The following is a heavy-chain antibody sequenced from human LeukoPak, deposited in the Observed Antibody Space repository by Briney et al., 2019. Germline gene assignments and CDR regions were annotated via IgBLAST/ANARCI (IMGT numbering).Heavy chain of an antibody. CDR3: ARVGSTDSPHAFDI. D-gene: IGHD3-10*01. J-gene: IGHJ3*02. CDR1: GFTFSSYW. Sequence: LSGGSLRLSCAASGFTFSSYWIDWVRQAPGKGLVWVSGINSDGRMTRYAESVKGRFTISRDNAKNTLYLQMNSLRAEDTSVYYCARVGSTDSPHAFDIWGQGTMVTVSS. CDR2: INSDGRMT. V-gene: IGHV3-74*01.